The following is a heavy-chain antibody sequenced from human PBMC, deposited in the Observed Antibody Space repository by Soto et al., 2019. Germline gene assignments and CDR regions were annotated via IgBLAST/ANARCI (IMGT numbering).Heavy chain of an antibody. J-gene: IGHJ4*02. CDR1: GFTFSSYG. CDR3: ASVTGGLPYSSGWLGY. D-gene: IGHD6-19*01. CDR2: IWYDGSNK. Sequence: QVQLVESGGGVVQPGRSLRLSCAASGFTFSSYGMHWVRQAPGKGLEWVAVIWYDGSNKYYADSVKGRFTISRDNSKNTLYLQMNSLRAEDTAVYYCASVTGGLPYSSGWLGYWGQGTLVTVSS. V-gene: IGHV3-33*01.